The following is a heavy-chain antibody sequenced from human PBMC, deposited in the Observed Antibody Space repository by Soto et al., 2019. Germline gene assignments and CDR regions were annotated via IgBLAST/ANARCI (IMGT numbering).Heavy chain of an antibody. V-gene: IGHV5-10-1*01. CDR2: IDPSDSYT. Sequence: EVQLVQSGAEVKKPGESLRISCKGSGYSFTSYWISWVRQMPGKGLEWMGKIDPSDSYTNYSPSFQGHVTISADKSISTAYLQWRSLEASDTAMYYCARHNGVELTTMWAVDYWGQGTLVTVSS. J-gene: IGHJ4*02. CDR3: ARHNGVELTTMWAVDY. D-gene: IGHD4-4*01. CDR1: GYSFTSYW.